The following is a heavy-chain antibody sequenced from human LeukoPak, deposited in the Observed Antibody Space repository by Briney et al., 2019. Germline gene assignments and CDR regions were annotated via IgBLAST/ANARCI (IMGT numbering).Heavy chain of an antibody. D-gene: IGHD5-24*01. Sequence: GGSLRLSCAASGFTFSGYDMNWVRQAPGKGLEWVSSISSSDGYIYYADSVKGRFTISRDNAKNSLYLQMNSLRAEDTAVYYCARYSSYNYRVDYWGQGTLVTVSS. CDR1: GFTFSGYD. V-gene: IGHV3-21*01. CDR3: ARYSSYNYRVDY. J-gene: IGHJ4*02. CDR2: ISSSDGYI.